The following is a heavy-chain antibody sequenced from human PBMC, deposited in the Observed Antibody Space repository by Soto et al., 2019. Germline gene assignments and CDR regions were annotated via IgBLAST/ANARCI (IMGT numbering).Heavy chain of an antibody. D-gene: IGHD6-19*01. CDR1: GGSISSSSYY. CDR3: ARWMGVAGTFDY. CDR2: IYYSGST. J-gene: IGHJ4*02. V-gene: IGHV4-39*01. Sequence: QLQLQESGPGLVKPSETLSLTCTVSGGSISSSSYYWGWIRQPPGKGLEWIGSIYYSGSTYYNPSLKSRVTIPVDTSKNQFSLKLSSVTAADTAVYYCARWMGVAGTFDYWGQGTLVTVSS.